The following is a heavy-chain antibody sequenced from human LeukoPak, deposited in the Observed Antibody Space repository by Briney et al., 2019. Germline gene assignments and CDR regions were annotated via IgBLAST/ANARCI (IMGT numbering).Heavy chain of an antibody. J-gene: IGHJ4*02. D-gene: IGHD6-13*01. Sequence: PGGSLRLSCAASGFTFNRNAISWVRQAPGKGLEWVSTIGGSGDKTFYADSVKGRFTISRDNSKNTLYLQMNSLRSEDTAVYYCARAISRITAAAAYYFDYWGQGTLVTVSS. CDR3: ARAISRITAAAAYYFDY. V-gene: IGHV3-23*01. CDR2: IGGSGDKT. CDR1: GFTFNRNA.